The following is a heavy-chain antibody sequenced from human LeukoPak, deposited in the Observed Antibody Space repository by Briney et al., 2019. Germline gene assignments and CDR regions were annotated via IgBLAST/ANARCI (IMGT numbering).Heavy chain of an antibody. V-gene: IGHV1-8*01. CDR2: MNPKSGNT. Sequence: ASVTVSCRSSGYTFSSHDINWVRQAPGQGLEWMGWMNPKSGNTGSAQRFQGRVTITRDTSTGKAYMELNSLTSEDTAIYYCARGGDTCSDTGCFKNWFDPWGQGTVVSVS. J-gene: IGHJ5*02. CDR3: ARGGDTCSDTGCFKNWFDP. D-gene: IGHD2-2*01. CDR1: GYTFSSHD.